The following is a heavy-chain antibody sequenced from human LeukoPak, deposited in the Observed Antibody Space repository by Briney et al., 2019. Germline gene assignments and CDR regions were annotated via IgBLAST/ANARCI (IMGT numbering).Heavy chain of an antibody. CDR1: GGSISSSTYY. CDR2: FYYSGST. D-gene: IGHD1-26*01. V-gene: IGHV4-39*07. J-gene: IGHJ4*02. CDR3: VRGGIVGTTARIPLFDY. Sequence: SETLSLTCSVSGGSISSSTYYWGWIRQPPGKGLEWIGSFYYSGSTYYNPSLKSRVTISVDTSKNQFSLKLSSVTAADTAVYYCVRGGIVGTTARIPLFDYWGQGTLVTVSS.